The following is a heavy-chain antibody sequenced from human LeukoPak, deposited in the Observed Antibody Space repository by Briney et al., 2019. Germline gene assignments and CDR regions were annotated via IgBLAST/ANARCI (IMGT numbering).Heavy chain of an antibody. CDR3: ARDYYDILTWDYYYYMDV. CDR1: GGSISSYY. CDR2: IHTSGST. D-gene: IGHD3-9*01. J-gene: IGHJ6*03. V-gene: IGHV4-4*07. Sequence: RPSETLSLTCTVSGGSISSYYWSWIRQPAGKGLEWIGRIHTSGSTNYNPSLKSRVTMSVDTSKNQFSLKLSSVTAADTAVYYCARDYYDILTWDYYYYMDVWGKGTTVTVSS.